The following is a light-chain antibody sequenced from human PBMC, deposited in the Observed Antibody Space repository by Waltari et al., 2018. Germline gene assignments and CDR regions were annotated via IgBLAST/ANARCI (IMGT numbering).Light chain of an antibody. J-gene: IGKJ1*01. V-gene: IGKV3-20*01. Sequence: EIVLTPPPGTLSLSPGERATLSCRASQSVGRSLAWYQRKPGQAPRLLIYDTSNRATGIPERFSGSGSGTDFSLTISRLEPEDFAVYYCQMYVRLPVTFGQGTKVEIK. CDR2: DTS. CDR1: QSVGRS. CDR3: QMYVRLPVT.